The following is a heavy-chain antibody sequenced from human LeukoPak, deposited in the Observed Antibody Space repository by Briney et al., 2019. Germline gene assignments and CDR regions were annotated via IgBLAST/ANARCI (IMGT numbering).Heavy chain of an antibody. J-gene: IGHJ5*02. CDR1: GFTFSSYS. CDR3: ARDGVLLWFGESSNWFDP. CDR2: ISSSSSTI. D-gene: IGHD3-10*01. V-gene: IGHV3-48*04. Sequence: AGGSLRLSCAASGFTFSSYSMNWVRQAPGKGLEWVSYISSSSSTIYYADSVKGRFTISRDNAKNSLYLQMNSLRAEDTAVYSCARDGVLLWFGESSNWFDPWGQGTLVTVSS.